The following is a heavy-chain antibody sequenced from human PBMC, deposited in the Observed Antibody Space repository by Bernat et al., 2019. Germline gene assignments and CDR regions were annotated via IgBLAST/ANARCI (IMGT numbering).Heavy chain of an antibody. D-gene: IGHD5-24*01. CDR2: ISGSGVST. Sequence: EVQLLESGGGLVQPGGSLRLSCAASGFTFSSYPMSWVRQAPGKGLEWVSAISGSGVSTYYADSVKGRFTISRANSKNTLYLQMNSLRAEDTAIYYCAQRAITVRDFDYWGQGTLVTVSS. J-gene: IGHJ4*02. CDR1: GFTFSSYP. CDR3: AQRAITVRDFDY. V-gene: IGHV3-23*01.